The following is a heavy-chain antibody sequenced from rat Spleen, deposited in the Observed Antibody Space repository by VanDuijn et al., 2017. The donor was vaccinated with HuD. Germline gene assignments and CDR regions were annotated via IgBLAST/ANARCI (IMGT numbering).Heavy chain of an antibody. CDR3: TRGDHTMGITGH. CDR2: ITNTGGST. D-gene: IGHD1-9*01. CDR1: GFTFNNYW. Sequence: EVQLVESGGGLVQPGRSLKLSCVASGFTFNNYWMTWIRQAPGKGLEWVASITNTGGSTYYPDSVKGRFTISRDNAKSTLYLQMNSLRSEDTATDYCTRGDHTMGITGHWGQGVMVTVSS. V-gene: IGHV5-31*01. J-gene: IGHJ2*01.